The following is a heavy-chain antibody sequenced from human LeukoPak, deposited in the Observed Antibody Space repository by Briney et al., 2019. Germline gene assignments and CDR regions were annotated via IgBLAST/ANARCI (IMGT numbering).Heavy chain of an antibody. D-gene: IGHD6-13*01. J-gene: IGHJ4*02. CDR3: ARDLSASWYSLGF. CDR2: IDWSGEST. Sequence: PGGSLRLSCAASGLTVADYGMSWVRQAPRKGLEWVSGIDWSGESTSYADSVKGRFTISRDNSENTLYLRMNNLRAEDTALYYCARDLSASWYSLGFWGRGTLVTVSS. V-gene: IGHV3-20*04. CDR1: GLTVADYG.